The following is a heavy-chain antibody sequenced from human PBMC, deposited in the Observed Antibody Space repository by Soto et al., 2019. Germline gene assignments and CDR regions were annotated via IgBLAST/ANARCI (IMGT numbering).Heavy chain of an antibody. V-gene: IGHV3-74*01. J-gene: IGHJ3*02. CDR1: GFSFNTYW. CDR3: SRGGRGGNSAAFDT. D-gene: IGHD2-21*02. Sequence: EVQLVDSGGDLVQPGGSLRLSCAASGFSFNTYWMHWVRQAPGKGLVWVSRINSDGTSTNYADSVKGRFTISRDNAKNTLYLQMNSLRAEDTAVYYCSRGGRGGNSAAFDTWGQGTMVTVSS. CDR2: INSDGTST.